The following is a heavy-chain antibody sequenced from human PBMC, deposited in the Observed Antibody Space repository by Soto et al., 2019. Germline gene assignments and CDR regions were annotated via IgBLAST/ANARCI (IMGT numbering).Heavy chain of an antibody. J-gene: IGHJ5*02. D-gene: IGHD5-12*01. CDR3: ARIRRAVDIVATIWDYSSWSDP. CDR1: GGSFSGYY. V-gene: IGHV4-34*01. CDR2: INHSGST. Sequence: PSETLSLTCAVYGGSFSGYYWSWIRQPPGKGLEWIGEINHSGSTNYNPSLKSRVTISVDTSKNQFSLKLSSVTAADTAVYYCARIRRAVDIVATIWDYSSWSDPWGQGTLVTVSS.